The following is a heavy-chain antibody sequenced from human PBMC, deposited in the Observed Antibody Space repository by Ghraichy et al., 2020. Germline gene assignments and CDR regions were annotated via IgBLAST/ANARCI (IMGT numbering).Heavy chain of an antibody. D-gene: IGHD3-9*01. J-gene: IGHJ6*02. V-gene: IGHV3-7*03. CDR2: IKQDGSEK. CDR3: ARDLRHYDILTGYYRSWGGMDV. Sequence: GESLNISCAASGFTFSSYWMSWVRQAPGKGLEWVANIKQDGSEKYYVDSVKGRFTISRDNAKNSLYLQMNSLRAEDTAVYYCARDLRHYDILTGYYRSWGGMDVWGQGTTVTVSS. CDR1: GFTFSSYW.